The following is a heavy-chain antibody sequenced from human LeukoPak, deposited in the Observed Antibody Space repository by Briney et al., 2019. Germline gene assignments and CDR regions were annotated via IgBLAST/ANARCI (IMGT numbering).Heavy chain of an antibody. J-gene: IGHJ4*02. V-gene: IGHV1-18*01. Sequence: ASVKVSCKASGYTFSSYGISWVRQAPGQGLEWMGWISTYNGNTKYAQKVQGRVTMTTDTSTTTAYMELRSLRSDDTAVYYCAGLVPAHFWGQGTLVTVSS. D-gene: IGHD2-2*01. CDR1: GYTFSSYG. CDR2: ISTYNGNT. CDR3: AGLVPAHF.